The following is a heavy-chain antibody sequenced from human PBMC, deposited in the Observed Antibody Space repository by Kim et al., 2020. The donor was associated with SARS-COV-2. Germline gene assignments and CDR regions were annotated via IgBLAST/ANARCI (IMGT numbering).Heavy chain of an antibody. Sequence: GGSLRLSCAASVFTFSSYAMSWVRQAPGKGLEWVSAITCNGSSKYYADSVKGRFTISRDNSKNTLFLQMNSLRPEDTAVYYCAKSLTTRGSVFYYYCWDV. CDR1: VFTFSSYA. V-gene: IGHV3-23*01. CDR3: AKSLTTRGSVFYYYCWDV. D-gene: IGHD4-17*01. CDR2: ITCNGSSK. J-gene: IGHJ6*03.